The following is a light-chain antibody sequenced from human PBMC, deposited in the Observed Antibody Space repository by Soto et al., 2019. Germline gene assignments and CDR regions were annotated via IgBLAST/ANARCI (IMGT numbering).Light chain of an antibody. CDR3: QHYGEIPIT. CDR2: GAS. J-gene: IGKJ5*01. CDR1: QSVSRR. Sequence: EIVLTQSPGTPSLSPGGRATLSCRASQSVSRRLAWYQHRPGQSPRLLISGASMRASGVPVRFSGSGSGTDFTLTISRLEPEDFAVYYCQHYGEIPITFGLGTRLEV. V-gene: IGKV3-20*01.